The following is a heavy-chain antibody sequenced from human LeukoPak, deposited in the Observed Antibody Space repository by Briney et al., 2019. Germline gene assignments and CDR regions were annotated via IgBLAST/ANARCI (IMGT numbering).Heavy chain of an antibody. Sequence: GASVKVSCKASGGTFSSYAISWLRQAPGQGLEWMGGIIPIFGTANYAQKFQGRVTITTDESTSTAYMELSSLRSEDTAVYYCARVIDYYMDVWGKGTTVTVSS. J-gene: IGHJ6*03. CDR2: IIPIFGTA. CDR1: GGTFSSYA. D-gene: IGHD3-16*02. V-gene: IGHV1-69*05. CDR3: ARVIDYYMDV.